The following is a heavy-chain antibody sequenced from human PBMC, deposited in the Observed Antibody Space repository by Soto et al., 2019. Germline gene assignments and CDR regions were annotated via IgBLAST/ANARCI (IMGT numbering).Heavy chain of an antibody. CDR3: ARESFYDSGGFHGFDY. D-gene: IGHD3-22*01. Sequence: ASVKVSCKASGYTFTSYGISWVRQAPGQGLEWMGWISAYNGNTKYAQKLQGRVTMTTDTSTSTAYMELRSLRSDDTAVYYCARESFYDSGGFHGFDYWGQGTLVTVSS. J-gene: IGHJ4*02. V-gene: IGHV1-18*01. CDR2: ISAYNGNT. CDR1: GYTFTSYG.